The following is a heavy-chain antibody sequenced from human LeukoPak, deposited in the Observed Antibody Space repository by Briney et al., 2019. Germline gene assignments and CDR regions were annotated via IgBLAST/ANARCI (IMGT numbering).Heavy chain of an antibody. CDR3: ARNNEPSYSSSWYYYYYYMDV. V-gene: IGHV3-7*01. J-gene: IGHJ6*03. D-gene: IGHD6-13*01. CDR2: IKQDGSEK. CDR1: GFTFSSYW. Sequence: GGSLRLSCAASGFTFSSYWMSWVRQAPGKGLEWVANIKQDGSEKYYVDSVKGRFTISRDNAKNSLYLQMNSLRAEDTAVYYCARNNEPSYSSSWYYYYYYMDVWGKGTTVTVSS.